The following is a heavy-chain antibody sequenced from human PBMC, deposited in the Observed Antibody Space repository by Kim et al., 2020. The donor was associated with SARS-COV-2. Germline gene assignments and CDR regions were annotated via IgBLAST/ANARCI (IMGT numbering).Heavy chain of an antibody. J-gene: IGHJ6*02. D-gene: IGHD4-17*01. V-gene: IGHV4-34*01. Sequence: KSRVTISVDTSKNQFSLKLSSVPAAETAVYYCARARGDYPDDHYYYGMDVWGQGTTVTVSS. CDR3: ARARGDYPDDHYYYGMDV.